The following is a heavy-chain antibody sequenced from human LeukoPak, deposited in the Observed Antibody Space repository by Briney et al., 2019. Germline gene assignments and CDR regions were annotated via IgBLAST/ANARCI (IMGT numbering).Heavy chain of an antibody. Sequence: SQTLSLTCTVSGGSISSGGYYWSWIRQPPGKGLEWIGYIYHSGSTYYNPSLKSRVTISVDRSKNQFSLKLSSVTAADTAVYYCAREHYHCSSTGCYPAHFDYWGQGTLVTVSS. CDR3: AREHYHCSSTGCYPAHFDY. V-gene: IGHV4-30-2*01. D-gene: IGHD2-2*01. CDR2: IYHSGST. CDR1: GGSISSGGYY. J-gene: IGHJ4*02.